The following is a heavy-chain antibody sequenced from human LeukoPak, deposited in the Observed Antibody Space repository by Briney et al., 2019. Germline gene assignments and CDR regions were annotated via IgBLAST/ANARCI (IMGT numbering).Heavy chain of an antibody. CDR1: GGSISSYY. J-gene: IGHJ4*02. CDR3: ARGGQYSYGLPFDY. V-gene: IGHV4-4*07. CDR2: IYTTGST. D-gene: IGHD5-18*01. Sequence: PSETLSLTCTVSGGSISSYYWSWIRQPAGKGLEWIGRIYTTGSTNYSPSLKSRVTMSVDTSKNQFSLKLSSVTAADTAIYYCARGGQYSYGLPFDYWGQGTLVTVSS.